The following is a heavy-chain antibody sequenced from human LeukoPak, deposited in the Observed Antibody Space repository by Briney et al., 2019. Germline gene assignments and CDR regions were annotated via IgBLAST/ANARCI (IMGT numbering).Heavy chain of an antibody. V-gene: IGHV4-39*01. D-gene: IGHD3-10*01. CDR3: ASSYGAGSPLNY. Sequence: SETLSLTCTVSGGSISSSSYYWGWIRQPPGKGLEWIGSIYYSGSSYYNPSLKSRVTISVDTTKKLFSLKLSSVTAADTAVYYCASSYGAGSPLNYWGQGTLVAVSS. CDR2: IYYSGSS. CDR1: GGSISSSSYY. J-gene: IGHJ4*02.